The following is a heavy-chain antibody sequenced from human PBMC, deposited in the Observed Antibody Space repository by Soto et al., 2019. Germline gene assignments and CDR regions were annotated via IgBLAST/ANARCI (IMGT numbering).Heavy chain of an antibody. V-gene: IGHV4-31*03. CDR3: ARGMNDVWAWFDP. J-gene: IGHJ5*02. D-gene: IGHD1-1*01. CDR1: GGSISSGGYY. CDR2: IYYSGST. Sequence: QVQLQESGPGLVKPSQTLSLTCTVSGGSISSGGYYWSWIRQHPGKGLEWIGYIYYSGSTYYNPSLKSRVXXSXDMXKNQFSLKLSSVTAADTAVYYCARGMNDVWAWFDPWGQGTLVTVSS.